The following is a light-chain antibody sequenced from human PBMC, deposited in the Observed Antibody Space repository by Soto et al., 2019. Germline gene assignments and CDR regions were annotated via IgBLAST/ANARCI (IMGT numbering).Light chain of an antibody. CDR2: DAY. J-gene: IGKJ4*01. Sequence: EIVMTQSPATLSVSPGERATLSCRASQSVRTNLAWYQQKPGQAPRLLIYDAYTRATGIPARFSGSGSGTEFTLTISSLQPEDFATYYCQQLESYPSTFGGGTKVDIK. CDR3: QQLESYPST. V-gene: IGKV3-15*01. CDR1: QSVRTN.